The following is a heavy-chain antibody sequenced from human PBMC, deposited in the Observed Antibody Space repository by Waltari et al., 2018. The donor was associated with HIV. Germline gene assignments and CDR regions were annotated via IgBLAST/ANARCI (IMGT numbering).Heavy chain of an antibody. J-gene: IGHJ4*02. V-gene: IGHV1-2*06. CDR2: INPNSGGT. D-gene: IGHD1-26*01. Sequence: GQGLEWMGRINPNSGGTNYAQKFQGRVTMTRDTSISTAYMELSRLRSDDTAVYYCARVAGSGTASYFDYWGQGTLVTVSS. CDR3: ARVAGSGTASYFDY.